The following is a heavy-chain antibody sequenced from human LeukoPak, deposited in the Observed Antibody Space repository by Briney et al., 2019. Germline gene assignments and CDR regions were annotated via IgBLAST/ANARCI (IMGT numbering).Heavy chain of an antibody. J-gene: IGHJ4*02. D-gene: IGHD3-22*01. CDR2: IHYSGSA. CDR1: GGSISRSSYY. Sequence: PSETLSLTCTVSGGSISRSSYYWGWIRQPPGKGLEWIGSIHYSGSAFYTPSLKSRVTISVDTSKNQFSLKLSSVTAADTAVYYCARGLYDSSGYYDYWGQGTLVTVSS. CDR3: ARGLYDSSGYYDY. V-gene: IGHV4-39*07.